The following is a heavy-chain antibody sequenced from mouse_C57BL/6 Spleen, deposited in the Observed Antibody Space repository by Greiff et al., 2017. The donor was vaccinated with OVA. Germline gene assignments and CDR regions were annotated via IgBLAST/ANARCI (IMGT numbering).Heavy chain of an antibody. CDR3: ARSPSAEVTTGPYDY. Sequence: QVQLQQSGAELMKPGASVKLSCKATGYTFTGYWIEWVKQRPGHGLEWIGEILPGSGTTNYNEKFKGKATFTADTSSNTAYMQLSSLTAEDSAIYYCARSPSAEVTTGPYDYWGHGTTLTVSS. J-gene: IGHJ2*01. V-gene: IGHV1-9*01. D-gene: IGHD2-2*01. CDR1: GYTFTGYW. CDR2: ILPGSGTT.